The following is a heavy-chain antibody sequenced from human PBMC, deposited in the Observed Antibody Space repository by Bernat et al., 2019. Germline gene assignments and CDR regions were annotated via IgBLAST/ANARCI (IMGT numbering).Heavy chain of an antibody. CDR3: ASYSSGYYLVL. CDR2: ISSSSSYI. Sequence: EVQLVESGGGLVKPGGSLRLSCAASGFTFSSYSMNWVRQAPGKGLEWVSSISSSSSYIYYADSVKGRFTISRDNAKNSLYLQMNSLRAEDTAMYYCASYSSGYYLVLWGQGTLVTVSS. V-gene: IGHV3-21*01. CDR1: GFTFSSYS. J-gene: IGHJ4*02. D-gene: IGHD3-22*01.